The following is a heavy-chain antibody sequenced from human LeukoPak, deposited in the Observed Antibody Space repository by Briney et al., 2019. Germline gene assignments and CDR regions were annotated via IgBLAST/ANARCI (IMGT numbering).Heavy chain of an antibody. Sequence: SGGSLRLSCAASGFTFSDYYISWIRQAPGKGLEWVSYISSSGSTIYYADSVKGRFTISRDNAKNSLYLQMNSLRAEDTAVYYCASSREFYYYYGMDVWGQGTTVTVSS. J-gene: IGHJ6*02. CDR1: GFTFSDYY. CDR3: ASSREFYYYYGMDV. D-gene: IGHD3-10*01. CDR2: ISSSGSTI. V-gene: IGHV3-11*01.